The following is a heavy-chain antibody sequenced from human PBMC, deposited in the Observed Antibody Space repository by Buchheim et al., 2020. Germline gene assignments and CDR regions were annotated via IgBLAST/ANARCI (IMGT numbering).Heavy chain of an antibody. CDR3: AKDLPVGHCSGGSCYSGSDYFDY. CDR1: GFTFSSYA. V-gene: IGHV3-23*01. D-gene: IGHD2-15*01. Sequence: EVQLLESGGGLVQPGGSLRLSCAASGFTFSSYAMSWVRQAPGKGLEWVSAISGSGGSTYYADSVMGRFTISRDNSKNTLYLQMNSLRAEDTAVYYCAKDLPVGHCSGGSCYSGSDYFDYWGQGTL. CDR2: ISGSGGST. J-gene: IGHJ4*02.